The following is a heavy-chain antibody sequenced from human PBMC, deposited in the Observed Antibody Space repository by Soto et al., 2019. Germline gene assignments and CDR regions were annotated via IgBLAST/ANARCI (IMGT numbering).Heavy chain of an antibody. CDR1: GFTFSSYS. CDR3: ARDLKRAAIPWGDP. Sequence: EVQLVESGGGLVKPGGSLRLSCAASGFTFSSYSMNWVRQAPGKGLEWVSSISSSSSYIYYADSVKGRFTISRDNAKNSLYLQMNSLRAEDTAVYYCARDLKRAAIPWGDPWGQGTLVTVSS. J-gene: IGHJ5*02. CDR2: ISSSSSYI. V-gene: IGHV3-21*01. D-gene: IGHD2-2*02.